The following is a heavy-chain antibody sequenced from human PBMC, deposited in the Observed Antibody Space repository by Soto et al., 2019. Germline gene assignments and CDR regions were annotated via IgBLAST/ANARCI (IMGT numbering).Heavy chain of an antibody. V-gene: IGHV4-59*01. CDR2: IYYSGST. J-gene: IGHJ4*02. CDR1: GGSISSYY. D-gene: IGHD3-16*01. CDR3: ARGALRKGGDY. Sequence: SETLSLTCTVSGGSISSYYWSWIRQPPGKGLEWIGYIYYSGSTNYNPSLKSRVTISVDTSKNQFSLKLSSVTAADTAVYYCARGALRKGGDYWGQGTLVTVSS.